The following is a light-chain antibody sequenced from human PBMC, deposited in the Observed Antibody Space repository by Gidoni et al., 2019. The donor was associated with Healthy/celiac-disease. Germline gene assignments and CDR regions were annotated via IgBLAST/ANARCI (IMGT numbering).Light chain of an antibody. CDR3: KQYCSYPWT. Sequence: DIKMTQSPPTLSAFVGDRVTITCRASQSISSWLAWYQQKPGKAPKLLISKASTLESGVPSRFSGSGSGTEFALTISSLQPDDFATYYCKQYCSYPWTFGQGTKVEIK. CDR1: QSISSW. V-gene: IGKV1-5*03. J-gene: IGKJ1*01. CDR2: KAS.